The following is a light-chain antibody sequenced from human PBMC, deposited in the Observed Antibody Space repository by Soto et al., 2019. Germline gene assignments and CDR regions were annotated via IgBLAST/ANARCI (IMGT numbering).Light chain of an antibody. CDR2: GAS. J-gene: IGKJ4*01. CDR1: QSISSNY. Sequence: EIVLTQSPGTLSLSPGERATLSCSASQSISSNYLDWYQQRPGQAPRLLIYGASRMDTGIQDRFSGSGSGTDCKLTNSRLEPEDFALDYCQQDGTSPLTFGRGTKVESK. CDR3: QQDGTSPLT. V-gene: IGKV3-20*01.